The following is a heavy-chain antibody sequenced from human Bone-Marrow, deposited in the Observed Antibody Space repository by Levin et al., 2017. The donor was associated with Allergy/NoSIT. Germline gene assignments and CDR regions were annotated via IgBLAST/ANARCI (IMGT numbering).Heavy chain of an antibody. CDR2: ISWNSGSI. CDR1: GFTFDDYA. D-gene: IGHD6-13*01. J-gene: IGHJ4*02. CDR3: AKDTGWVAAAGTNFDY. Sequence: SLKISCAASGFTFDDYAMHWVRQAPGKGLEWVSGISWNSGSIGYADSVKGRFTISRDNAKNSLYLQMNSLRAEDTALYYCAKDTGWVAAAGTNFDYWGQGTLVTVSS. V-gene: IGHV3-9*01.